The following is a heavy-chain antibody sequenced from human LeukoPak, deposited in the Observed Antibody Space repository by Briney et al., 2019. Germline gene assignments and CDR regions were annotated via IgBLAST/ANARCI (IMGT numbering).Heavy chain of an antibody. CDR3: ARERPAAASAFEI. CDR2: IKQDGSEK. Sequence: GGSLRLSCAASGFTISSYWMSWVRQAPGKGLEWVANIKQDGSEKYYVDSVKGRFTISRDNAKNSLFLQMDSLRGEDTALYFCARERPAAASAFEIWGQGTRVTVSS. J-gene: IGHJ3*02. CDR1: GFTISSYW. V-gene: IGHV3-7*01. D-gene: IGHD6-25*01.